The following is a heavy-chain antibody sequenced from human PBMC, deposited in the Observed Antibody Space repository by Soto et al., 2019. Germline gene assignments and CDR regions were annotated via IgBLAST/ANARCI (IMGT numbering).Heavy chain of an antibody. CDR1: GFSFSGYA. J-gene: IGHJ4*02. CDR3: AKASKGYTGYDLDY. D-gene: IGHD5-12*01. CDR2: ISGSGSST. Sequence: EVQLLESGGGLVQPGGSLRLSCAASGFSFSGYAMSWVRQAPGKGLEWVSAISGSGSSTYYSDSVRGRFTVSRDNSQNTLYLQMNRLRVEDTAVYFCAKASKGYTGYDLDYWGQGTLVTVSP. V-gene: IGHV3-23*01.